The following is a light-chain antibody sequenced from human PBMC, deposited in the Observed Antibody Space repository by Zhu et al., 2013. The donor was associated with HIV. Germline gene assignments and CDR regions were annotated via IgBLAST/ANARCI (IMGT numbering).Light chain of an antibody. CDR2: GAS. V-gene: IGKV3-20*01. CDR3: QQYGSSPQT. J-gene: IGKJ1*01. CDR1: QSITSNY. Sequence: EVVLTQSPGTLSLSPGERATLSCRASQSITSNYLAWYQQKPGQAPRLLIYGASTRATGIPARFSGSGSGTDFTLTISRLEPEDFAVYYCQQYGSSPQTFGQGTKVAIK.